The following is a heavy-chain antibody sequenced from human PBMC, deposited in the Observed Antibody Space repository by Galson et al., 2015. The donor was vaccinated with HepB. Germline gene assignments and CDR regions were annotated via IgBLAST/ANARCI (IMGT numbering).Heavy chain of an antibody. CDR1: GFTFSGHW. CDR2: INSDGSSS. V-gene: IGHV3-74*01. CDR3: ARGRPGTFTVLGN. Sequence: SLRLSCAASGFTFSGHWMHWVRQAPGKGLIWVSRINSDGSSSSYADYVKGRFTISRDDAKNTLYLQLNSLRAEDTAIYYCARGRPGTFTVLGNWGQGTLVTVFS. D-gene: IGHD1-1*01. J-gene: IGHJ4*02.